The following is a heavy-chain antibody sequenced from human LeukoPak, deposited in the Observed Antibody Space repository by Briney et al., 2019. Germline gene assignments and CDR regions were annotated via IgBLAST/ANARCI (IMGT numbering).Heavy chain of an antibody. CDR1: GYSFSSYN. CDR3: ARVIAVAAPGRY. V-gene: IGHV1-18*01. CDR2: ISAYNGNT. J-gene: IGHJ4*02. D-gene: IGHD6-19*01. Sequence: ASVRVSCKASGYSFSSYNMNWVRQAPGQGLEWMGWISAYNGNTNYAQKLQGRVTMTTNTSTSTAYMELRSLRSDDTAVYYCARVIAVAAPGRYWGQGTLVTVSS.